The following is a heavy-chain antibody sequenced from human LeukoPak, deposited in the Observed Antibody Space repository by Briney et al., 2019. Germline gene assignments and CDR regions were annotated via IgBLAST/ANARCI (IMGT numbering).Heavy chain of an antibody. CDR3: ARGATTMIVVVTFDY. V-gene: IGHV1-46*01. J-gene: IGHJ4*02. CDR1: GYTFTSYY. D-gene: IGHD3-22*01. CDR2: INPSGGST. Sequence: ASVKVSCKASGYTFTSYYMHWVRQAPGQGLEWMGIINPSGGSTSYAQKFQGRVTMTRDMSTSTVYMELSSLRSEDTAVYYCARGATTMIVVVTFDYWGQGTLVTVSS.